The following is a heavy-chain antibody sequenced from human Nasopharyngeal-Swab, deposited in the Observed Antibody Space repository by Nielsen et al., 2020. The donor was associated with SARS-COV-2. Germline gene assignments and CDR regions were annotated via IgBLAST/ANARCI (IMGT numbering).Heavy chain of an antibody. CDR3: ARVSITGTTRPAFDY. CDR1: GGSFSGYY. D-gene: IGHD1-7*01. CDR2: INHSGST. Sequence: SQTLSLTCAVYGGSFSGYYWSWIRQPPGKGLEWIGEINHSGSTNYNPSLKSRVTISVDTSKSQFSLKLSSVTAADTAVYYCARVSITGTTRPAFDYWGQGTLVTVSS. V-gene: IGHV4-34*01. J-gene: IGHJ4*02.